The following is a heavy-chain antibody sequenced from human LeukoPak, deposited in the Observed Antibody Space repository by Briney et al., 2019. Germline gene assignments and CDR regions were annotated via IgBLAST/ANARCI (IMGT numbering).Heavy chain of an antibody. J-gene: IGHJ5*02. CDR1: GGSISSGGYS. Sequence: PSETLSLTCAVSGGSISSGGYSWSWIRQPPGKGLEWIGYIYYSGSTYYNPSLKSRVTISVDTSKNQFSLKLSSVTAADTAVYYCAREGRITQNWFDPWGQGTLVTVSS. CDR2: IYYSGST. CDR3: AREGRITQNWFDP. D-gene: IGHD3-10*01. V-gene: IGHV4-31*02.